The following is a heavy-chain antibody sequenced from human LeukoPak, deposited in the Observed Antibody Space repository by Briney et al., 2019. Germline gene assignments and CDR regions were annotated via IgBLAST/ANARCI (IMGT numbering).Heavy chain of an antibody. Sequence: GGSLRLSCAASGLTVSSIYISWVRQAPGKGLEWVSLTYSGGSSYYADSVEGRFTISRDIPKNTLYLQMNSLRAEDTAVYYCARVRYCSSSSCYAGGFDNWGQGTLVTVSS. J-gene: IGHJ4*02. D-gene: IGHD2-2*01. V-gene: IGHV3-66*01. CDR2: TYSGGSS. CDR3: ARVRYCSSSSCYAGGFDN. CDR1: GLTVSSIY.